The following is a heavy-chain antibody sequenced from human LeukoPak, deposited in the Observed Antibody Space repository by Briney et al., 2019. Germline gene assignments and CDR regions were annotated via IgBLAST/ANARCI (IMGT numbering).Heavy chain of an antibody. CDR3: AKISSPRISGTKRYFDN. Sequence: GGSLRLSCAASGFTFSSYVMSWVRQAPGKGLEWVSDISGSADSTYYADSVKGRFTVSRDNSKNTLFLQMNSLRAEDTAVYYCAKISSPRISGTKRYFDNWGQGTLVTVSS. CDR2: ISGSADST. D-gene: IGHD1/OR15-1a*01. J-gene: IGHJ4*02. V-gene: IGHV3-23*01. CDR1: GFTFSSYV.